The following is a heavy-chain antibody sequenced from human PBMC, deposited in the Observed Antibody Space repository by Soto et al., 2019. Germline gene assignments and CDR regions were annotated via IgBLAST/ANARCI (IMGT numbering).Heavy chain of an antibody. CDR1: GGSISSSSYY. Sequence: QLQLQESGPGLVTPSETLSLTCTVSGGSISSSSYYLGWIRQPPGKGLEWIGMIYYSGYTYYNPSLKSRVTRSVDTAKNQFSLKLSSVTAADTAVYYCARHNGPLYVGYYYDMAVWGQGTTVTVSS. V-gene: IGHV4-39*01. J-gene: IGHJ6*02. D-gene: IGHD1-26*01. CDR3: ARHNGPLYVGYYYDMAV. CDR2: IYYSGYT.